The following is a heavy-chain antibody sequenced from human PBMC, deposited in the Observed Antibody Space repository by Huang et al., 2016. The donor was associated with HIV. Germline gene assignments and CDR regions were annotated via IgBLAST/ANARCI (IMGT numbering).Heavy chain of an antibody. CDR1: GGSMSSYY. V-gene: IGHV4-59*01. CDR2: IYYSGIT. CDR3: ASASIAARRWFDP. Sequence: QVQLQESGPGLVKPSETLSLTCTVSGGSMSSYYWSWIRQPPGKGLEWIGYIYYSGITTDNPALKSVVTISVDTSKNQFSLGLSAVTAADTAVYYCASASIAARRWFDPWGQGSLVTVSS. J-gene: IGHJ5*02. D-gene: IGHD6-6*01.